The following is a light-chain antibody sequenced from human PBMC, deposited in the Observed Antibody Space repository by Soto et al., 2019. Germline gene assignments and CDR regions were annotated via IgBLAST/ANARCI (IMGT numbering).Light chain of an antibody. J-gene: IGLJ2*01. CDR2: TND. V-gene: IGLV1-44*01. Sequence: QSVLTQPPSTSGTPGQRVTISCSGSSSNVGINSVNWYQQFPGAAPRLLIYTNDQRPSGVPGRFSGSKSGTSASLAISGLQSEDEADYYCAEWDDSRYGLLFCGGTKLTVL. CDR3: AEWDDSRYGLL. CDR1: SSNVGINS.